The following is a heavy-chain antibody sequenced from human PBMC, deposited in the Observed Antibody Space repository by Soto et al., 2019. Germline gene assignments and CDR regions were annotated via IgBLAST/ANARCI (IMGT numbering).Heavy chain of an antibody. CDR1: GGSISSYY. V-gene: IGHV4-59*01. CDR2: IYYSGST. Sequence: QVQLQESGPGLVKPSETLSLTCTVSGGSISSYYWSWIRQPPGKGLEWIGYIYYSGSTNYNPSLKSRVXTSTDXXKNQFSLKLSSVTAADTAVYYCAATRHDSSGFSDYWGQGTLVTVSS. J-gene: IGHJ4*02. D-gene: IGHD3-22*01. CDR3: AATRHDSSGFSDY.